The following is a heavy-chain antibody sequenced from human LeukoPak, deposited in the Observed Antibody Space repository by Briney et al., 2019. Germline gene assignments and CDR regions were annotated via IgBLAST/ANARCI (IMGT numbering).Heavy chain of an antibody. CDR1: GFTFSSYS. J-gene: IGHJ1*01. CDR3: ARGGGTWAAEYFQH. V-gene: IGHV3-48*01. D-gene: IGHD4-23*01. Sequence: GGSLRLSCAASGFTFSSYSMNWVRQAPGKGLEWVSYISSSSSTIYYADSVKGRFTISRDNAKNSPYLQMNSLRAEDTAVYYCARGGGTWAAEYFQHWGQGTLVTVSS. CDR2: ISSSSSTI.